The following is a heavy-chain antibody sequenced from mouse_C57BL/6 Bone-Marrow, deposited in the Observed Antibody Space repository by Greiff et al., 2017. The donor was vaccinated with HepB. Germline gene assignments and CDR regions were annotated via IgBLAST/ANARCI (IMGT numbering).Heavy chain of an antibody. J-gene: IGHJ3*01. CDR1: GFTFSSYA. V-gene: IGHV5-4*01. Sequence: EVQLVESGGGLVKPGGSLKLSCAASGFTFSSYAMSWVRQTPEKRLGWVATISDGGSYTYYPDNVKGRFTISRDNAKNNLYLQMSHLKSEDTAMYYCATGGNYTWFAYWGQGTLVTVSA. D-gene: IGHD2-1*01. CDR3: ATGGNYTWFAY. CDR2: ISDGGSYT.